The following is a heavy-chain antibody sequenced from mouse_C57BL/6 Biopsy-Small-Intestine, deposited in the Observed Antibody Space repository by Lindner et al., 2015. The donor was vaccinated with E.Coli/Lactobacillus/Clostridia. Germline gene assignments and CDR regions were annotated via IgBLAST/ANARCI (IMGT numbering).Heavy chain of an antibody. D-gene: IGHD4-1*01. CDR2: IRSKSTNYAT. Sequence: VQLQESGGGLVQPKDRLRLSCAASGFAFNAYAVHWVRQAPGKGLEWVARIRSKSTNYATYYADSVKDRFTISRDDSQSMLYLQMNNLKTEDTAIYYCVRALTGFWYFDVWGTGTTVTVSS. CDR1: GFAFNAYA. J-gene: IGHJ1*03. CDR3: VRALTGFWYFDV. V-gene: IGHV10-3*01.